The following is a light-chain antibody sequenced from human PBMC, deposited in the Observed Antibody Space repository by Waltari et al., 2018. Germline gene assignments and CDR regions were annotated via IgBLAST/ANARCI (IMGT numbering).Light chain of an antibody. CDR3: AAWDDRVRGRV. J-gene: IGLJ3*02. V-gene: IGLV1-47*02. CDR1: TSNIGTNY. Sequence: QSVLTQPPSASGTPGQRVTISCSGTTSNIGTNYVFWYQQLPGMAPKLLIYSNSKRPSGVPDRFSDSKSGTSASLAISGLRSEDEADYYCAAWDDRVRGRVFGGGTKLTVL. CDR2: SNS.